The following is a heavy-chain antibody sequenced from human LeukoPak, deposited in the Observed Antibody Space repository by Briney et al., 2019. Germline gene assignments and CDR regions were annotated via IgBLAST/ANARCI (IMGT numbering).Heavy chain of an antibody. Sequence: GGSLRLSCAASGFTFSSYAMHWVRQAPGKGLEWVAVISYDGSNKYYADSVKGRFTISRDNSKNTLYLQMNSLRAEDTAVYYCARDGPGITGTSSWFDPWGQGTLVAVSS. D-gene: IGHD1-7*01. CDR1: GFTFSSYA. CDR3: ARDGPGITGTSSWFDP. V-gene: IGHV3-30-3*01. CDR2: ISYDGSNK. J-gene: IGHJ5*02.